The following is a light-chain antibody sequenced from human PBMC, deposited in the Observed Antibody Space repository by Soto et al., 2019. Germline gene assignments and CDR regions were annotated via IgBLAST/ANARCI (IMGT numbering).Light chain of an antibody. CDR3: QQSYMTPRT. J-gene: IGKJ1*01. Sequence: DIQMTQSPSSLSASVGDRVAITCRASQPIDVYLNWYLQQPGRAPQLLIYAASKLQSGIPSRFSGSGSGTDFSLTISSLEADDSATYFCQQSYMTPRTFGQGTKVDIK. V-gene: IGKV1-39*01. CDR2: AAS. CDR1: QPIDVY.